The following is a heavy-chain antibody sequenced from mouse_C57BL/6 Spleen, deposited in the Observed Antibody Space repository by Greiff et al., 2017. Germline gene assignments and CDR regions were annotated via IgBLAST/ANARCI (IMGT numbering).Heavy chain of an antibody. CDR1: GYTFTSYW. D-gene: IGHD1-1*01. V-gene: IGHV1-53*01. CDR3: ASVTLYGSPLYYAMDY. J-gene: IGHJ4*01. Sequence: VQLQQPGTELVKPGASVKLSCKASGYTFTSYWMHWVKQRPGQGLEWIGNINPSNGGTNYNEKFKSKATLTVDKSSSTAYMQLSSLTSEDSAVYYCASVTLYGSPLYYAMDYWGQGTSVTVSS. CDR2: INPSNGGT.